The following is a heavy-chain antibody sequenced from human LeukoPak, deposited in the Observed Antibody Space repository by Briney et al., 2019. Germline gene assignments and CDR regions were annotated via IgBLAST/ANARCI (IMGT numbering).Heavy chain of an antibody. D-gene: IGHD6-25*01. Sequence: PSETLSLTCGGSDGSVSNTNGWTWIRKPPGKGREWIGAVHLDGRTTFNLPIKSRLTMSVAMSENHVSLNLTSVTAADTAVYYCAREGGFYRPLDYSGPGTLVTASS. CDR3: AREGGFYRPLDY. CDR1: DGSVSNTNG. CDR2: VHLDGRT. V-gene: IGHV4-4*02. J-gene: IGHJ4*02.